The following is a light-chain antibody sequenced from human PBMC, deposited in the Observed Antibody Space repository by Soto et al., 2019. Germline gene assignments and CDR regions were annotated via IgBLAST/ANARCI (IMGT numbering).Light chain of an antibody. CDR3: QQSYSTLTWT. Sequence: DIQMTQSPSSLSPSVGDRVTITCRASQSISSYLNWYQQKPGKAPKLLIYAASSLQSGVPSRFSGSGSGTDFTLTISSLQPEDFATYYCQQSYSTLTWTFGQGTKVEIK. CDR2: AAS. CDR1: QSISSY. V-gene: IGKV1-39*01. J-gene: IGKJ1*01.